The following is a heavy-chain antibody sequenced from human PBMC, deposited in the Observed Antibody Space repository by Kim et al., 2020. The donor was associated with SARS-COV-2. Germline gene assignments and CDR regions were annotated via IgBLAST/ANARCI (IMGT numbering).Heavy chain of an antibody. CDR3: AGTGYSSSWLYYYYGMDV. V-gene: IGHV4-4*07. J-gene: IGHJ6*02. D-gene: IGHD6-13*01. Sequence: SETLSLTCTVSGGSISSYYWSWIRQPAGKGLEWIGRIYTSGSTNYNPSLKSRVTMSVDTSKNQFSLKLSSVTAADTAVYYCAGTGYSSSWLYYYYGMDVWGQGTTVTVSS. CDR1: GGSISSYY. CDR2: IYTSGST.